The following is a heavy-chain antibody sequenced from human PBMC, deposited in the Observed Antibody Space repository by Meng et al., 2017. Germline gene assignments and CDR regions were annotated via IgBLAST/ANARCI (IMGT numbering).Heavy chain of an antibody. CDR2: INPNSGGT. J-gene: IGHJ5*02. CDR3: ASRALTSSGWYRGGWFDP. CDR1: GYTFTGYY. Sequence: ASVKVSCKASGYTFTGYYMHWVRQAPGQGLEWMGWINPNSGGTNYAQKFQGRVTMTRDTSISTAYMELSRLRSDDTAVYYCASRALTSSGWYRGGWFDPWGQGTLVTVYS. D-gene: IGHD6-19*01. V-gene: IGHV1-2*02.